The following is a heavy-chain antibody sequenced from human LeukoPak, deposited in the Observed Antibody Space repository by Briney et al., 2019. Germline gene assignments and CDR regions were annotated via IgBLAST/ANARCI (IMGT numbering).Heavy chain of an antibody. CDR1: GFTFSSPA. CDR3: AKDSPVATW. CDR2: ITPSGDGT. D-gene: IGHD1-26*01. Sequence: PGGSLRLSCAASGFTFSSPAMSWVRQTPGKGLEWDSSITPSGDGTYYAASVKGRFTISRDNSKNTLYLQMDSLRADDTAKYYCAKDSPVATWWGQGTLVTVSS. J-gene: IGHJ4*02. V-gene: IGHV3-23*01.